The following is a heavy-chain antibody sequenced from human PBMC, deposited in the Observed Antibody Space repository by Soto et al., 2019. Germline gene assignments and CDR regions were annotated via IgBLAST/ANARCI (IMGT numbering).Heavy chain of an antibody. CDR3: ARGVASHTLAGHWSDP. CDR2: MYYGGRT. CDR1: GVYSSNYY. D-gene: IGHD1-1*01. J-gene: IGHJ5*02. V-gene: IGHV4-59*08. Sequence: SATLPLTCPSAGVYSSNYYCLLIRQPPGKGLEWIGYMYYGGRTNYNPSLKSRVTISVDTSKMQVSLKLSSVTAADTAVYVGARGVASHTLAGHWSDPLGHGTLVTVFS.